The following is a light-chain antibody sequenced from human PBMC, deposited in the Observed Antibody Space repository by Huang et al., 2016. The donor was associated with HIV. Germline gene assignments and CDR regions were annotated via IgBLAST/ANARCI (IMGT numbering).Light chain of an antibody. CDR1: RDISTS. Sequence: DIRRTQSPSSLSASVGDRVTITCRASRDISTSVNWFQQKPGKAPKLLFFAASTLQSGVPSRFIGGGSGTDFTLTITSLQPEDFATYSCQQSYTTPRVTFGPGTKVDV. CDR2: AAS. J-gene: IGKJ3*01. CDR3: QQSYTTPRVT. V-gene: IGKV1-39*01.